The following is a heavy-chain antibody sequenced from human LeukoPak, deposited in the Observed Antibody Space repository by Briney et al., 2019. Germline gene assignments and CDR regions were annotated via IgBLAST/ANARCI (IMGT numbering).Heavy chain of an antibody. J-gene: IGHJ6*02. CDR1: GGSFSGYY. CDR3: ARWSGGYYYYYGMDL. Sequence: SETLSLTCAVYGGSFSGYYWSWIRQPPGKGPEWIGEINHSGSTNYNPSLKSRVTISVDTSKNQFSLKLSSVTAADTAVYYCARWSGGYYYYYGMDLWGQGTTVTVSS. CDR2: INHSGST. V-gene: IGHV4-34*01. D-gene: IGHD3-3*01.